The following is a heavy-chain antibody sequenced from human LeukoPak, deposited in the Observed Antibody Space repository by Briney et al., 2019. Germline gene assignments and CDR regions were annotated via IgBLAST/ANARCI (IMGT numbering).Heavy chain of an antibody. V-gene: IGHV3-30*02. J-gene: IGHJ4*02. CDR3: AKDSAIFGVVITGCFDY. CDR2: IRYDGSNK. D-gene: IGHD3-3*01. CDR1: GFTFSSYG. Sequence: PGGSLRLSCEASGFTFSSYGMHWVRQAPGKGLEWVAFIRYDGSNKYYADSVKGRFTISRDNSKNTLYLQMNSLRAEDTAVYYCAKDSAIFGVVITGCFDYWGQGTLVTVSS.